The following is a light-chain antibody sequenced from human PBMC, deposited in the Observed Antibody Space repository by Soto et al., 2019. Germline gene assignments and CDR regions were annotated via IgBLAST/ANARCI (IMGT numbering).Light chain of an antibody. CDR1: QSLLHSNGYNY. CDR2: LGS. V-gene: IGKV2-28*01. Sequence: DSVMTQFPLSLSVTPGEPASISYRSSQSLLHSNGYNYVDWYVQKPGQSPQLLIYLGSNRASGVPDRFSGSGSGTDFTLKISRVEAEDVGVYYCMQALQIRVEFGQGTKVEIK. J-gene: IGKJ1*01. CDR3: MQALQIRVE.